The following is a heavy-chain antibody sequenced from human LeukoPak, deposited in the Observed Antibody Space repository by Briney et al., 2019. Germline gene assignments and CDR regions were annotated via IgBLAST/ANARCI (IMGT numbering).Heavy chain of an antibody. Sequence: GASVKVSCKASGGTFSSYAISWVRQAPGQGLEWMGRIIPILGIANHAQKFQGRVTITADKSTSTAYMELSSLRSEDTAVYYCARGRVTVTPPDYWGQGTLVTVSS. D-gene: IGHD4-23*01. CDR2: IIPILGIA. V-gene: IGHV1-69*04. CDR1: GGTFSSYA. CDR3: ARGRVTVTPPDY. J-gene: IGHJ4*02.